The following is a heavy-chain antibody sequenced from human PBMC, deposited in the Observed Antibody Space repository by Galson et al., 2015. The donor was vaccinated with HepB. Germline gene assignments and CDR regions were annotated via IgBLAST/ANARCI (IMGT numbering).Heavy chain of an antibody. Sequence: SLRLSCAASTFIFSTYSMNWVRQAPGKGLEWVSYISSSSTTIYYADSVKGRFTISRDNSKNTLYLQMNSLRAEDTAVYYCAKTAYYFDYWGQGTLVTVSS. CDR1: TFIFSTYS. V-gene: IGHV3-48*01. J-gene: IGHJ4*02. CDR2: ISSSSTTI. CDR3: AKTAYYFDY.